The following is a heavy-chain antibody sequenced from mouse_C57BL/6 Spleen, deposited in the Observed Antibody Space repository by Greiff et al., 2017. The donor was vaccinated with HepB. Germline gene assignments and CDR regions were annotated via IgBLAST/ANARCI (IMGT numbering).Heavy chain of an antibody. CDR3: ARDRDRGPDY. CDR1: GFTFSSYA. CDR2: ISDGGSYT. J-gene: IGHJ2*01. D-gene: IGHD3-3*01. Sequence: EVKLVESGGGLVKPGGSLKLSCAASGFTFSSYAISWVRQTPEKRLEWVATISDGGSYTYYPDNVKGRFTISRDNAKNNLYLQMSHLKSEDTAMYYCARDRDRGPDYWGQGTTLTVSS. V-gene: IGHV5-4*01.